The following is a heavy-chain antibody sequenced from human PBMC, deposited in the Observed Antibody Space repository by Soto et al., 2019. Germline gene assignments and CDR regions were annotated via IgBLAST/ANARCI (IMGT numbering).Heavy chain of an antibody. J-gene: IGHJ5*02. Sequence: PSETLSLTCTVSGGSIGTYYWSWIGQPPGKGLEWIGYIYYTGSTNYNPSLKSRVTISVDTSKNQFSLKLSSVTAADTAVYYCARHCSSTSCYGGYNWFDPWGQGALVTVSS. V-gene: IGHV4-59*08. CDR2: IYYTGST. CDR1: GGSIGTYY. D-gene: IGHD2-2*01. CDR3: ARHCSSTSCYGGYNWFDP.